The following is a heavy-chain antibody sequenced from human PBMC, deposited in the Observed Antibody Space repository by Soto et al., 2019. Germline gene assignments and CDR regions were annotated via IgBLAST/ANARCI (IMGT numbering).Heavy chain of an antibody. CDR1: GYTFTGYY. J-gene: IGHJ4*02. CDR3: ARVRILSGLFRSFDY. D-gene: IGHD3-10*01. Sequence: GSVKDYLKASGYTFTGYYMHLVRRAPGQGLEWTGWINPRSGGTNYAEKFQVRVTISAYKSLNSAYLHETSLRASDTAMYYCARVRILSGLFRSFDYWGQGTKVTVSS. CDR2: INPRSGGT. V-gene: IGHV1-2*02.